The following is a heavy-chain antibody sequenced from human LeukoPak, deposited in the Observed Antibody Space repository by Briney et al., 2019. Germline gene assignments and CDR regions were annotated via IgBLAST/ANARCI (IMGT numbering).Heavy chain of an antibody. J-gene: IGHJ4*02. D-gene: IGHD3-22*01. CDR2: IVVGSGNT. V-gene: IGHV1-58*02. CDR3: AADYYYDSSGYFPPGGY. Sequence: ASVKVSCKASGFTFTSSAMQWVRQARGQRLEWIGWIVVGSGNTNYAQKFQERVTITRDMSTSTAYMELSSLRSEDTAVYYCAADYYYDSSGYFPPGGYWGQGTLVTVSS. CDR1: GFTFTSSA.